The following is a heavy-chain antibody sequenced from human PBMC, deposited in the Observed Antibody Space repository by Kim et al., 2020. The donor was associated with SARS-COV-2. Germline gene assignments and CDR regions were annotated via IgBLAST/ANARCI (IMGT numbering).Heavy chain of an antibody. J-gene: IGHJ4*02. CDR1: GFTFRSYG. Sequence: GRSLRISCATSGFTFRSYGMHWVRQAPGKGLEWVADIWYDGHNKNYADSVRGRFTISRDNSKNTLYLQMKSLRGDDTGLYYCVREVQTGVHSRFDFWGQG. D-gene: IGHD2-15*01. CDR3: VREVQTGVHSRFDF. CDR2: IWYDGHNK. V-gene: IGHV3-33*01.